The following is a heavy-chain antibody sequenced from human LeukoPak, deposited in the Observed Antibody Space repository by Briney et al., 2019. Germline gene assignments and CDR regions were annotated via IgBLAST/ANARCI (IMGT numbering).Heavy chain of an antibody. J-gene: IGHJ4*02. V-gene: IGHV3-7*01. CDR3: TRDRSRAEDD. Sequence: PGGSLRLSCAAFGFTFSGHWMSWVRQAPGKGLEWVANINQGESDKYYVDSVKGRFTISRDSANNLLYLQMNSLRGEDTAVYYCTRDRSRAEDDWGQGTLVTVSS. D-gene: IGHD1-14*01. CDR2: INQGESDK. CDR1: GFTFSGHW.